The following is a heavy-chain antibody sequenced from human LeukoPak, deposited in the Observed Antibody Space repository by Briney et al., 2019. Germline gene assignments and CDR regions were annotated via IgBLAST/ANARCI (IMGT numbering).Heavy chain of an antibody. J-gene: IGHJ4*02. CDR1: GDSVSSSTAA. CDR2: TYYRSKLYN. Sequence: SQTLSLTCAISGDSVSSSTAAWNWIRQSPSRGLEWLGRTYYRSKLYNDYAVSVKNRITINPDTSKNQFSLQRNSVTPEDTAVYYCARGGVRGAAPLYYFDYWGQGTLVTVSS. CDR3: ARGGVRGAAPLYYFDY. D-gene: IGHD3-10*01. V-gene: IGHV6-1*01.